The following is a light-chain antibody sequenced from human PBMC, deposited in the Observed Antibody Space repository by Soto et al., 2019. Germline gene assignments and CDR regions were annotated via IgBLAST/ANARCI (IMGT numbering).Light chain of an antibody. V-gene: IGKV1-5*01. J-gene: IGKJ1*01. CDR1: QNIGGW. CDR2: DAS. CDR3: QQYNSYWT. Sequence: DIQMTQSPSTLSASVGDRVTITCRASQNIGGWLAWYQQKPGKAPKFLIFDASSLESGVPSRFSGSGSGTEFTLTISSLQPDDSATYYCQQYNSYWTFGQGTKVDIK.